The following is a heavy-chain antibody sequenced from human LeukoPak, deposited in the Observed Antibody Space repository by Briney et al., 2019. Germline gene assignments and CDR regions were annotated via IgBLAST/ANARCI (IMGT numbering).Heavy chain of an antibody. J-gene: IGHJ4*02. CDR2: IWYDGSNK. D-gene: IGHD5-24*01. Sequence: QPGRSLRLSCAASGFTFSSYGMHCVRQAPGKGLEGVAVIWYDGSNKYYADSVKGRFTISRDNSKNTLYLQMTSRRAEDTAVYYCARERDGLPFDYWGQGTLVTVSS. CDR3: ARERDGLPFDY. CDR1: GFTFSSYG. V-gene: IGHV3-33*01.